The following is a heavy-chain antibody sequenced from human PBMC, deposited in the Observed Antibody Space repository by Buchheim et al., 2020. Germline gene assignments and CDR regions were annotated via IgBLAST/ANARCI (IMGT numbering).Heavy chain of an antibody. CDR1: GFTFSAYA. Sequence: EVQMLGSGGLLVQPGGSLRLSCAASGFTFSAYAMTWVRQTPGKGLEWVSTISGGSTYYADSVQGRFTISRDNSKNTLHLQMSSLRAEDTAVYYCVKASGNTWGGAFDYWAQGTL. V-gene: IGHV3-23*01. CDR2: ISGGST. J-gene: IGHJ4*02. CDR3: VKASGNTWGGAFDY. D-gene: IGHD7-27*01.